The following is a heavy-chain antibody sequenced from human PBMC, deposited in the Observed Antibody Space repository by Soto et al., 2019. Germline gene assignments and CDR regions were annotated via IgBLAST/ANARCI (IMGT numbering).Heavy chain of an antibody. J-gene: IGHJ5*02. D-gene: IGHD3-10*01. V-gene: IGHV3-74*01. Sequence: EVQLVESGGGLVQPGGSLRLSCAASGFTFTNYWMHWVRQAPGKGLMWVSRINPDGSRTTYADSVKGRFAIFRDNAKNTLYLQMNSLRAEDTAVYYCARVRSGSYDWFDPWGQGTRVTVSS. CDR3: ARVRSGSYDWFDP. CDR2: INPDGSRT. CDR1: GFTFTNYW.